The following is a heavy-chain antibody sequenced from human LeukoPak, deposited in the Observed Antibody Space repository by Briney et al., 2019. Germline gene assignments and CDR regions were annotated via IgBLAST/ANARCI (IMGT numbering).Heavy chain of an antibody. CDR1: GFTFTSYA. J-gene: IGHJ4*02. V-gene: IGHV3-23*01. CDR2: LSVSGVRP. D-gene: IGHD5-12*01. CDR3: AKGGYDYVEIGYFDF. Sequence: GGSLRLSCAASGFTFTSYAMTWVRQAPGKGLEWVSSLSVSGVRPHYADSVKGRFTIFRDNPKNTLYLQMNSLRDEDTAVYYCAKGGYDYVEIGYFDFWGQGTLVTVSS.